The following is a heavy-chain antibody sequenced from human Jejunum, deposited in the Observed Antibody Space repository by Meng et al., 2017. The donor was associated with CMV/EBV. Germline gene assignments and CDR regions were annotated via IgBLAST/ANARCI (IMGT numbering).Heavy chain of an antibody. V-gene: IGHV3-20*03. Sequence: TFDDYGMSWVRQAPGKGLEWVSGINWNGGSTGYADSVKGRFTISRDNAKNSLYLQMNTLRVEDTALYYCVKDSYSSSAYEASFDYWGQGTLVTVSS. J-gene: IGHJ4*02. CDR1: TFDDYG. D-gene: IGHD6-13*01. CDR2: INWNGGST. CDR3: VKDSYSSSAYEASFDY.